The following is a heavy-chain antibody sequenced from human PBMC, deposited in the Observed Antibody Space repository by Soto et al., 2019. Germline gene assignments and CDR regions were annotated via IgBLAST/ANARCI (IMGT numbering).Heavy chain of an antibody. D-gene: IGHD4-17*01. Sequence: QLQLQESGPGLVKPSETLSLTCTVSGGSISSSTYYWGWIRQPPWKGLEWIGMIYYSGSAYYSPSLKSRVTIPIDTSKNQFSLRLSSVTAADTAVYYCARHGVDYGDYASYYSYGMDVWGRGTTVTVSS. CDR3: ARHGVDYGDYASYYSYGMDV. CDR2: IYYSGSA. CDR1: GGSISSSTYY. J-gene: IGHJ6*02. V-gene: IGHV4-39*01.